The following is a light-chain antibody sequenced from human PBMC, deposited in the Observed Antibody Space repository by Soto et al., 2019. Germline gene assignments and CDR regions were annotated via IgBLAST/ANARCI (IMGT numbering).Light chain of an antibody. CDR1: QTVNNGY. Sequence: EIVLTQSPGTLSLSPGERATLSCRASQTVNNGYLAWYQHKPGQAPRLLIFGASDRATGIPDRFSGSGSGTDFTLTIDRLEPEDFAMYYCQQRSNWPITFGQGTRLEIK. V-gene: IGKV3D-20*02. J-gene: IGKJ5*01. CDR3: QQRSNWPIT. CDR2: GAS.